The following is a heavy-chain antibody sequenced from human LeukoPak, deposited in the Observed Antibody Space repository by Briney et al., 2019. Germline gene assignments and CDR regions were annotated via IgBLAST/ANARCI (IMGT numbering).Heavy chain of an antibody. CDR1: GYTLTELS. J-gene: IGHJ4*02. CDR2: FDPEDGET. CDR3: ATFTRPSTFLDY. D-gene: IGHD3-16*01. V-gene: IGHV1-24*01. Sequence: ASVKVSCKVSGYTLTELSMHWVRQAPGKGLEWMGGFDPEDGETIYAQKFQGRVTMTEDTSTDTAYMELSSLRSEDTAVYYCATFTRPSTFLDYWGQGTLVTVSS.